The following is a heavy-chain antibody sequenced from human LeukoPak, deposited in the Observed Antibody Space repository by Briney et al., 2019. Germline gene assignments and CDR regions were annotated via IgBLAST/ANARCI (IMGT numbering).Heavy chain of an antibody. CDR1: GFTFSSYG. V-gene: IGHV3-30*02. J-gene: IGHJ4*02. Sequence: GGSLRLSCAASGFTFSSYGMHWVRQAPGKGLEWVAFIRYDGSNKYYADSVKGRLTISRDNSKNTLYLQMNSLRAEDTAVYYCAKDQIAAFDYWGQGTLVTVSS. CDR3: AKDQIAAFDY. CDR2: IRYDGSNK. D-gene: IGHD6-6*01.